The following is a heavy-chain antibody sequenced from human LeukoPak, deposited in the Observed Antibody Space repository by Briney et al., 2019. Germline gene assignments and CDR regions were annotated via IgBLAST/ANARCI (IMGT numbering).Heavy chain of an antibody. CDR3: AMSYYDSSGPPTFDY. CDR1: GGTFSSYA. Sequence: SVKVSCKASGGTFSSYAISWVRQAPGQGLEWMGGIIPIFGTANYAQKFQGRVTITADKSTSTAYMELSSLRSEDTAVYYCAMSYYDSSGPPTFDYWGQGTLVTVSS. J-gene: IGHJ4*02. D-gene: IGHD3-22*01. V-gene: IGHV1-69*06. CDR2: IIPIFGTA.